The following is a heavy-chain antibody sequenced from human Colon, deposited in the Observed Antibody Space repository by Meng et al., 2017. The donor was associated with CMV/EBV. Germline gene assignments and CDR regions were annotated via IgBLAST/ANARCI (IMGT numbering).Heavy chain of an antibody. J-gene: IGHJ6*02. D-gene: IGHD3-22*01. CDR1: GGSINTGGHY. CDR3: ARGVTMITAGMDV. V-gene: IGHV4-31*03. CDR2: IYESGAT. Sequence: SETLPLTCTVSGGSINTGGHYWSWVRQHPGKGLEWIGYIYESGATYYNPSLKSRVTITMDTPKNTVSLNLKSVTAADTAVYYCARGVTMITAGMDVWGQGTTVTVSS.